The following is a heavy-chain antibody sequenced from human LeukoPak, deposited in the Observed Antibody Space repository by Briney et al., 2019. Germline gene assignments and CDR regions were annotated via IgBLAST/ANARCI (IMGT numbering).Heavy chain of an antibody. Sequence: GGSLRLSCTASGFSFSGHWMHWARQLPGKGLVWVSRISPTGSTTSYADSVKGRFTVSRNNAKNTLYLQVNNLRAEDTAVYYCARGPNSNRSGLDFWGQGTLLTVSS. V-gene: IGHV3-74*01. CDR2: ISPTGSTT. CDR1: GFSFSGHW. CDR3: ARGPNSNRSGLDF. D-gene: IGHD1-14*01. J-gene: IGHJ4*02.